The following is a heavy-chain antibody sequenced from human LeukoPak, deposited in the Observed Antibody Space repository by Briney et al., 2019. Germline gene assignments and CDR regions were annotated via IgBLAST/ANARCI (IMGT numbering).Heavy chain of an antibody. CDR3: ARGRAVVTPNWCFDL. D-gene: IGHD4-23*01. J-gene: IGHJ2*01. Sequence: PSETLSLTCTVSGGSVSSGGYYWSWIRQHPGKGLEWIGYIYNNGNTFYNPSLKSRVIISLDTSKNQFSLSLSSVTAADTAVYYCARGRAVVTPNWCFDLWGRGTLVTVSS. CDR2: IYNNGNT. V-gene: IGHV4-31*03. CDR1: GGSVSSGGYY.